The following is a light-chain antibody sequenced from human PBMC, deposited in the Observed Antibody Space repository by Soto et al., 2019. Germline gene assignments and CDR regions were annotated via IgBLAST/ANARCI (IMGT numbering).Light chain of an antibody. Sequence: ELVLTQSPGTLSLSPGERATLSCRASQSVSSHYLAWYQQKPGQPPRLLISDASSRATGITDRFSGSGSGTDFTLTISGLEPEDFAVYYCQHYGRSPPSWTFDQGTKVEIK. CDR2: DAS. V-gene: IGKV3-20*01. CDR1: QSVSSHY. CDR3: QHYGRSPPSWT. J-gene: IGKJ1*01.